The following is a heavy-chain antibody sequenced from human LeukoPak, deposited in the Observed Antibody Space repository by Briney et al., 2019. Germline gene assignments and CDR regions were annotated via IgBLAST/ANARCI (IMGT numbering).Heavy chain of an antibody. D-gene: IGHD1-26*01. V-gene: IGHV3-74*01. Sequence: GGSLRLSCAASGFTFSSYWMHWVRQAPGKGLVWVSRINSDGSSTSYADSAKGRFTISRDNAKNTLYLQMNSLRAEDTAVYYCARALGGAPDGVDYWGQGTLVTVSS. CDR2: INSDGSST. CDR3: ARALGGAPDGVDY. J-gene: IGHJ4*02. CDR1: GFTFSSYW.